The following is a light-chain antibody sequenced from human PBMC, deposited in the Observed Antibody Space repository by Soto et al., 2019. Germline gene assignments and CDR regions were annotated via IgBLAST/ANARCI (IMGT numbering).Light chain of an antibody. CDR1: SSDVGGYNF. CDR3: SSYAGSSNFYV. Sequence: QSALTQPPSASGSPGQSGTISCTGTSSDVGGYNFVSWYQQHPGRAPKLMIYEVSKRPSGVPDRFSGSKSGNTASLTVSGLQAEDEADYYCSSYAGSSNFYVFGTGTKVTVL. CDR2: EVS. V-gene: IGLV2-8*01. J-gene: IGLJ1*01.